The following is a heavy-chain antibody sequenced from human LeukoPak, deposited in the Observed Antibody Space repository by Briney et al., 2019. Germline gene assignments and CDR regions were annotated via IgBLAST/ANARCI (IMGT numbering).Heavy chain of an antibody. V-gene: IGHV4-4*07. CDR1: DVSISSYS. J-gene: IGHJ4*02. Sequence: SETLSLTCTVSDVSISSYSWSWIRQPTGKGLEWIGRIYTSGSTNYNPSLKSRVTMSVDTSKNQFSLKLSSVTAADTAVYYCARDTNDYGDLYYFDYWGQGTLVTVSS. CDR3: ARDTNDYGDLYYFDY. CDR2: IYTSGST. D-gene: IGHD4-17*01.